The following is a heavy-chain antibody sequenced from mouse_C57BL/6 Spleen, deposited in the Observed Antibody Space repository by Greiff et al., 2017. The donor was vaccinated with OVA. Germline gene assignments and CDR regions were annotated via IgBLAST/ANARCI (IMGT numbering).Heavy chain of an antibody. J-gene: IGHJ2*01. CDR2: IYPRSGNT. CDR3: ARVRSLLYFDY. Sequence: QVQLKQSGAELARPGASVKLSCKASGYTFTSYGISWVKQRTGQGLEWIGEIYPRSGNTYYNEKFKGKATLTADKSSSTAYMELRSLTSEDSAVYFCARVRSLLYFDYWGQGTTLTVSS. CDR1: GYTFTSYG. V-gene: IGHV1-81*01. D-gene: IGHD1-1*01.